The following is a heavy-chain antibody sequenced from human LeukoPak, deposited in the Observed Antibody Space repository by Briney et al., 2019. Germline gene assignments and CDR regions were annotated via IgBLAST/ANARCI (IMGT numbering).Heavy chain of an antibody. J-gene: IGHJ4*02. Sequence: PSETLSLTCAVYGGSFSGYYWSWIRQPPGKGLEWIGEINHSGSTNYNPSLKSRVTISVDTSKNQFSLKLSSVTAADTAVYYCARGPLYYYGSGGYLVYFDYWGQGTLVTVSS. CDR2: INHSGST. D-gene: IGHD3-10*01. V-gene: IGHV4-34*01. CDR1: GGSFSGYY. CDR3: ARGPLYYYGSGGYLVYFDY.